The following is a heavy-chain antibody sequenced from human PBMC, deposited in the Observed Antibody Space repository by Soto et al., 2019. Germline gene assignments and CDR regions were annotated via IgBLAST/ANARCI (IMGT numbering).Heavy chain of an antibody. D-gene: IGHD3-3*01. V-gene: IGHV1-18*01. CDR3: ARGWVGTYDFWSGSEKYFDY. CDR1: GYTFTSYG. Sequence: ASVKVSCKASGYTFTSYGISWGRQAPGQGLEWMGWISAYNGNTNYAQKLQGRVTMTTDTSTSTAYMELRSLRSDDTAVYYCARGWVGTYDFWSGSEKYFDYWGQGTLVTVSS. CDR2: ISAYNGNT. J-gene: IGHJ4*02.